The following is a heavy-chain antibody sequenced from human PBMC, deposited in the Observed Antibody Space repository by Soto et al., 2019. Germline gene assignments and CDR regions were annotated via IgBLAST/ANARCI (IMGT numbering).Heavy chain of an antibody. Sequence: SETLSLTCTVSGGSISSSSYYWGWIRQPPGKGLEWIGSIYYSGYTYYNPSLKSRVTISVDTSKNQFSLKLSSVTAADTAVYYCIHRRVNGGMDHWGPGILVTVSS. D-gene: IGHD5-18*01. CDR2: IYYSGYT. CDR1: GGSISSSSYY. CDR3: IHRRVNGGMDH. V-gene: IGHV4-39*01. J-gene: IGHJ4*02.